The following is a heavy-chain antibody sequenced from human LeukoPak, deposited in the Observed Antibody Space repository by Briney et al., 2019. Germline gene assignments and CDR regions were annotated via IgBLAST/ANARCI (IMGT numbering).Heavy chain of an antibody. CDR2: ISGSGGST. V-gene: IGHV3-23*01. CDR1: GFTFSNYV. Sequence: GGSLRLSCAASGFTFSNYVMSWVRQAPGKGLEWVSAISGSGGSTYYADSVKGRFTISRDNSKNTLYLQMNSLRAVDTAVYYCAKSYGDYVSVAIFDYWGQGTLVTVSS. J-gene: IGHJ4*02. CDR3: AKSYGDYVSVAIFDY. D-gene: IGHD4-17*01.